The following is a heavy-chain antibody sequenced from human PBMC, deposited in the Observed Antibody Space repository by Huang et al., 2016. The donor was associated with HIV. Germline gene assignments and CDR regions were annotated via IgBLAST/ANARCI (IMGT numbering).Heavy chain of an antibody. CDR2: MNHKSGNV. CDR3: ARGFGINYNHEAFDV. J-gene: IGHJ3*01. CDR1: GYTFTNYD. V-gene: IGHV1-8*01. Sequence: QIQLAQSGAEVKKPGASVKVSCKASGYTFTNYDINWVRQASGQGVEWRGWMNHKSGNVGYTKKFQGRGAILRNSSINTSYLEVTSLTSEDTAVYYCARGFGINYNHEAFDVWGQGTMVTVSS. D-gene: IGHD3-10*01.